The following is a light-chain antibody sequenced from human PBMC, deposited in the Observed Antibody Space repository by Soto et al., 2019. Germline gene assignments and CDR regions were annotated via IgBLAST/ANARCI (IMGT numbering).Light chain of an antibody. V-gene: IGKV1-27*01. CDR3: QNYHSAPFT. J-gene: IGKJ3*01. CDR1: QGIANY. CDR2: GAV. Sequence: GDRVTITCRASQGIANYLAWYQHKPGKVPNLLIYGAVTLQSGVPSRFSGSGSGTDFSLTISSLQAEDVATYYCQNYHSAPFTFGPGTKVHIK.